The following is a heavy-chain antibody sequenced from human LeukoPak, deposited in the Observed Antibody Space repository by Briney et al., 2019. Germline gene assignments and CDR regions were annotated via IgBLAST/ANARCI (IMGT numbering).Heavy chain of an antibody. CDR3: ARDLTGLWGCFDY. CDR1: GFTFSSYG. V-gene: IGHV3-33*01. Sequence: PGRSLRLSCAASGFTFSSYGMHWVRQAPGKGLEWVAVIWYDGSNKYYADSVKGRFTISRDNSKNTLYLQMNSLRAEDTAVYYCARDLTGLWGCFDYWGQGTLVTVSS. J-gene: IGHJ4*02. CDR2: IWYDGSNK. D-gene: IGHD7-27*01.